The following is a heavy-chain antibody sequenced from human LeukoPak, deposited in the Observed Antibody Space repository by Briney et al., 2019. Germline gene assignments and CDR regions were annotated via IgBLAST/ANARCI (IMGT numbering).Heavy chain of an antibody. D-gene: IGHD6-19*01. Sequence: PSQTLSLTCTVSGGSISSGSYYWSWIRQPAGKGLEWIGRIYTSGSTNYNPSLKSRVTISVDTSKNQFSLKLSSVTAADTAVYYCARHGINPSSGWYRGRFDYWGQGTLVTVSS. CDR3: ARHGINPSSGWYRGRFDY. CDR1: GGSISSGSYY. J-gene: IGHJ4*02. CDR2: IYTSGST. V-gene: IGHV4-61*02.